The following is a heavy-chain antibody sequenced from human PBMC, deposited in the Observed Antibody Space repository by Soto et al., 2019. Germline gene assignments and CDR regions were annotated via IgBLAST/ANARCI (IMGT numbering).Heavy chain of an antibody. CDR2: ISSSSSYI. CDR3: ARDLGLVTARPMYYFDY. CDR1: GFTFSSYS. D-gene: IGHD6-6*01. V-gene: IGHV3-21*01. Sequence: GGSLRLSCAASGFTFSSYSMNWVRQAPGKGLEWVSSISSSSSYIYYADSVKGRFTISRDNAKNSLYLQMNSLRAEDTAVYYCARDLGLVTARPMYYFDYWGQGTLVTVSS. J-gene: IGHJ4*02.